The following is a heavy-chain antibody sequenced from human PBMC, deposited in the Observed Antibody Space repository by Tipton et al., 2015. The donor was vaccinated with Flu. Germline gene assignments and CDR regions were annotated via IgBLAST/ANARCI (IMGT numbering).Heavy chain of an antibody. CDR1: GFTFSSYS. J-gene: IGHJ4*02. CDR2: ISSSSSYI. V-gene: IGHV3-21*01. CDR3: ARETTGDVDTATYFDY. Sequence: SLRLSCAASGFTFSSYSMNWVRQAPGKGLEWVSSISSSSSYIYYADSVKGRFTISGDNAKNSLYLQMNSLRAEDTAVYYCARETTGDVDTATYFDYWGQGTLVTVSS. D-gene: IGHD5-18*01.